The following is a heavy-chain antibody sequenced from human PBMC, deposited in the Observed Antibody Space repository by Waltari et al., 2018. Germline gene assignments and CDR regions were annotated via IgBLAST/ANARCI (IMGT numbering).Heavy chain of an antibody. Sequence: QVQPVQSGAAVTKPRASVTVSSKASGYTFTSYAIQWVRQDPGQRLEWMGWINAGNGNTKYSQKFQGRVTITRDTSVSTAYMELSSLRSEDTAVYYCASDAPRGRGWYDLDYWGQGTLVTVSS. J-gene: IGHJ4*02. CDR1: GYTFTSYA. CDR3: ASDAPRGRGWYDLDY. CDR2: INAGNGNT. V-gene: IGHV1-3*01. D-gene: IGHD6-19*01.